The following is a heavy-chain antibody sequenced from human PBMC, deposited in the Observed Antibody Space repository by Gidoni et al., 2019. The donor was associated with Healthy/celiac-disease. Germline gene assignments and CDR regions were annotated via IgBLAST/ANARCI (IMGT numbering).Heavy chain of an antibody. J-gene: IGHJ5*02. CDR1: GFTFTNSA. Sequence: MQLVQSGPEVKTPGTSVQVSCKASGFTFTNSAVQWVRQDSGQRLEWIGWMVVGSGNKNYAQKFQERVTINRDMSTSTAYMELSSLRYEDTDVYYCAASGDWDWFDPWGQGTLVTVSS. V-gene: IGHV1-58*01. D-gene: IGHD3-10*01. CDR2: MVVGSGNK. CDR3: AASGDWDWFDP.